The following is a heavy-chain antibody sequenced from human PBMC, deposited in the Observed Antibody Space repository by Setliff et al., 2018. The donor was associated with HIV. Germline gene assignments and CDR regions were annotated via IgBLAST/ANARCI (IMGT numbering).Heavy chain of an antibody. CDR2: ISASNDNT. J-gene: IGHJ3*02. CDR1: GNIFTTYG. D-gene: IGHD3-3*01. V-gene: IGHV1-18*01. CDR3: AKDQDGLQVLEWLQPTFDI. Sequence: GASVKVSCKASGNIFTTYGISWVRQAPGQGLEWMGWISASNDNTNYAQKFQGRVTMTTDTSTNTAYMELRSLRSDDTAVYYCAKDQDGLQVLEWLQPTFDIWGQGTMVTVSS.